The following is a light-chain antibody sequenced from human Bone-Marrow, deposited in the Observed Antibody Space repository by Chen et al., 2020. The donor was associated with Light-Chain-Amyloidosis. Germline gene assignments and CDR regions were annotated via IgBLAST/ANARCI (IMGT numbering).Light chain of an antibody. Sequence: SYELTQPPSVSVSPGQTARITCSGDDLPTKYAYWYQQKPAQAPVLVIHRDTERPSGISERFSGSSSGTTATLTISGVQAEDEADYHCQSADSSVTYEVIFGGGTKLPVL. CDR2: RDT. J-gene: IGLJ2*01. CDR3: QSADSSVTYEVI. CDR1: DLPTKY. V-gene: IGLV3-25*03.